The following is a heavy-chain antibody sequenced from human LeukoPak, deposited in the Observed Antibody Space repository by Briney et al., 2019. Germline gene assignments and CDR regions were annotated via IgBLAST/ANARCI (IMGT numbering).Heavy chain of an antibody. J-gene: IGHJ4*02. Sequence: ASVKVSCKASGYTFTDYYMHWVQQAPGKGLQWLGRVDPADGETIFAEKIQGRVTITADTSTDTAYMELGSLRSEDTAVYYCATEKAVPGTTRYFDYWGQGTLVTVSS. CDR1: GYTFTDYY. V-gene: IGHV1-69-2*01. D-gene: IGHD6-19*01. CDR2: VDPADGET. CDR3: ATEKAVPGTTRYFDY.